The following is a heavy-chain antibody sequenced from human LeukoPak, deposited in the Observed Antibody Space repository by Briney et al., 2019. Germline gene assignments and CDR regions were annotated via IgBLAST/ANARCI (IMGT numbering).Heavy chain of an antibody. D-gene: IGHD3-22*01. Sequence: GGSLRPSCAASGFTFSTYAMSWVRQAPGKGLEWVSAITGSGDNTYYADSVKGRFTISRDNSKNTMYLQMNSLRAEDTAVYYCAKGNIGYYYDYWGQGTLVTVSS. CDR1: GFTFSTYA. CDR3: AKGNIGYYYDY. J-gene: IGHJ4*02. CDR2: ITGSGDNT. V-gene: IGHV3-23*01.